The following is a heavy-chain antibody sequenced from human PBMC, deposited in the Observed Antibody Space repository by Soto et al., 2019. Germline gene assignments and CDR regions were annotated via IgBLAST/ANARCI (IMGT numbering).Heavy chain of an antibody. Sequence: GGSLRLSCAASGFTVSSNYMSWVRQAPGKGLEWVSVIYSGGSTYYADSVKGRFTISRHNSKNTLYLQMNSLRAEDTAVYYCARAPQKSYGSGRRGSGYMDVWGKGTTVTVSS. J-gene: IGHJ6*03. CDR2: IYSGGST. CDR1: GFTVSSNY. D-gene: IGHD3-10*01. V-gene: IGHV3-53*04. CDR3: ARAPQKSYGSGRRGSGYMDV.